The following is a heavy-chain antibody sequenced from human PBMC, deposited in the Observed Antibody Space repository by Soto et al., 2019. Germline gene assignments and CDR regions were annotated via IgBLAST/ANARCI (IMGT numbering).Heavy chain of an antibody. V-gene: IGHV3-23*01. D-gene: IGHD2-2*01. CDR3: ARDPNIVLVPAAIYYYYGMDV. Sequence: GGSLRLSCAASGFTFRSYAMSWVRQAPGKGLEWVSGISGSGISTHYADSVKGRFTVSRDNAKNSLYLQMNSLRAEDTAVYYCARDPNIVLVPAAIYYYYGMDVWGQGTTVTVSS. J-gene: IGHJ6*02. CDR2: ISGSGIST. CDR1: GFTFRSYA.